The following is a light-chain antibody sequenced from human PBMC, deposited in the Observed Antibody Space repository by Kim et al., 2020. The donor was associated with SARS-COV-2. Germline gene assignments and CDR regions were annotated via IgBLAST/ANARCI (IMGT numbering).Light chain of an antibody. CDR2: QDS. CDR3: QAWDSSNVV. J-gene: IGLJ2*01. Sequence: SVSPGQTASITCSGDKLGDKYACWYRQKPGQSPVLVIYQDSTRPSGIPERFSGSNSGNTATLTISGTQAMDEADYYCQAWDSSNVVFGGGTQLTVL. CDR1: KLGDKY. V-gene: IGLV3-1*01.